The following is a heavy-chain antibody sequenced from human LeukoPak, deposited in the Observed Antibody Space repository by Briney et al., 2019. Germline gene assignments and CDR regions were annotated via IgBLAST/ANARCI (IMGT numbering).Heavy chain of an antibody. CDR3: ARGPPRGKYYYVDV. V-gene: IGHV3-13*01. Sequence: GRSLRLSCAASGFTFSSFDMHWVRHPTGQGLEWVSTIGTASDTYYPGSVEGRFTLSRDNAKNSLYLQMNSLTAGHTAVYYCARGPPRGKYYYVDVWGKGTTVTVSS. CDR1: GFTFSSFD. J-gene: IGHJ6*03. CDR2: IGTASDT. D-gene: IGHD1-1*01.